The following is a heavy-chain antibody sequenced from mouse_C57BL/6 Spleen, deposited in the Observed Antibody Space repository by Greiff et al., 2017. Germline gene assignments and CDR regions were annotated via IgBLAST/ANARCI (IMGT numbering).Heavy chain of an antibody. CDR1: GYTFTSYN. CDR2: IYPGNGDT. D-gene: IGHD1-1*01. Sequence: QVQLQQSGAELVRPGASVKMSCKASGYTFTSYNMHWVKQTPRQGLEWIGAIYPGNGDTSYNQKFKGKATLAVDNSSSTAYMQLSSLASEDSAVYFCARGVDYYGSSSYAMDYWGQGTSVTVSS. V-gene: IGHV1-12*01. J-gene: IGHJ4*01. CDR3: ARGVDYYGSSSYAMDY.